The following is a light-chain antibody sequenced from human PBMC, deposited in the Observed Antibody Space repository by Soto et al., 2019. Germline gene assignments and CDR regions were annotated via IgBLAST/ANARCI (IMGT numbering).Light chain of an antibody. J-gene: IGKJ1*01. Sequence: DIVMTQSPDSLAVSLGERATINCKSSQSVLYTSNNKNYIAWYQQKPGQPPQLLIYWASTRESGVPDRFSGSGSGTDFTLTISSLQAEDVAVYYCQQYYSTPKTFGQGTKVEIK. CDR3: QQYYSTPKT. CDR2: WAS. CDR1: QSVLYTSNNKNY. V-gene: IGKV4-1*01.